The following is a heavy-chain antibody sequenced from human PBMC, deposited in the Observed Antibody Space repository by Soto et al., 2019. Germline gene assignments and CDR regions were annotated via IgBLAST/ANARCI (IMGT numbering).Heavy chain of an antibody. CDR1: GGTFSSYA. V-gene: IGHV1-69*13. Sequence: SVKVSCKASGGTFSSYAISWVRQAPGQGLEWMGGIIPIFGTANYAQKFQGRVTITADESTSTAYMELSSLRSEDTAVYYCASSIVLVPADYYYGMDVWGQGTTVTVSS. D-gene: IGHD2-2*01. J-gene: IGHJ6*02. CDR2: IIPIFGTA. CDR3: ASSIVLVPADYYYGMDV.